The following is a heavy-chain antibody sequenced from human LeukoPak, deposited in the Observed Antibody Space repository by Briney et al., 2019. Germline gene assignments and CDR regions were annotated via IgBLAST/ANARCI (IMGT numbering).Heavy chain of an antibody. D-gene: IGHD1-26*01. CDR3: ARGGIVGATLGVCDY. Sequence: SETLSLTCAVYGGSFSSYYWSWIRQPPGKGLEWIGEINHSGSTNYSPSLKSRVTISVDTSKNQFSLKLSSVTAADTAVYYCARGGIVGATLGVCDYWGQGTLVTVSS. CDR1: GGSFSSYY. V-gene: IGHV4-34*01. J-gene: IGHJ4*02. CDR2: INHSGST.